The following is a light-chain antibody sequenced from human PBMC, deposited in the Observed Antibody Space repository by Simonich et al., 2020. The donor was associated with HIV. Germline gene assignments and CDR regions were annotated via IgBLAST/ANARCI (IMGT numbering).Light chain of an antibody. J-gene: IGKJ2*01. Sequence: DIQMTQSPSSLSASVGDRVTITCGASQGISNSLAWYQQKPGKAPKLLLYAASRLESGVPSRFSGSGSGTDYTLTISSLQPEDFATYYCQQYYSIPYTFGLGTRLEIK. CDR3: QQYYSIPYT. CDR2: AAS. V-gene: IGKV1-NL1*01. CDR1: QGISNS.